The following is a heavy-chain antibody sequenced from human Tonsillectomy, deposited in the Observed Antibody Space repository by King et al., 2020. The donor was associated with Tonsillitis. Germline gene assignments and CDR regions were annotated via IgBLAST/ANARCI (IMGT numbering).Heavy chain of an antibody. CDR1: GYTFTGYY. CDR3: ARGLSYYDLLVRYFDY. Sequence: QLVQSGAEVTKPGASVKVSCKASGYTFTGYYVHWLRQAPGQGLEWMGWINPNTGGSNHALKFQGRVTMARDTSISTAYMYLISLQSNDTAVYYCARGLSYYDLLVRYFDYWGQGTLVTVSS. D-gene: IGHD3-3*01. CDR2: INPNTGGS. V-gene: IGHV1-2*02. J-gene: IGHJ4*02.